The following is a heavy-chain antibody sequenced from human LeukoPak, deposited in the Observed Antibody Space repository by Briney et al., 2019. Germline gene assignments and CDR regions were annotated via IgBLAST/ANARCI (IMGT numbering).Heavy chain of an antibody. D-gene: IGHD6-13*01. Sequence: SETLSLTCTVSGGTIRSSSYHWGWTRQPPGKGLEWIGSIYYSGSTYYNPSLKSRVTISVDTSKNQFSLKLRSVTAADTAVYYCARHRNIAAAGKTHDAFDIWGQGTMVTVSS. V-gene: IGHV4-39*01. CDR3: ARHRNIAAAGKTHDAFDI. CDR1: GGTIRSSSYH. J-gene: IGHJ3*02. CDR2: IYYSGST.